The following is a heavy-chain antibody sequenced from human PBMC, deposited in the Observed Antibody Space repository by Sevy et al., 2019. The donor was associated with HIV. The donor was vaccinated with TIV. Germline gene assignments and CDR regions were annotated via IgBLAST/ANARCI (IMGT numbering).Heavy chain of an antibody. CDR2: IRSKAYGGTT. CDR1: GFTFGDYA. Sequence: GGSLRLSCTASGFTFGDYAMSWFRQAPRKGLEWVGFIRSKAYGGTTEYAASVKGRFTISRDDSKSIAYLQMNSLKTEDTAVYYCTRGATGTTAPYYFDYWGQGTLVTVSS. J-gene: IGHJ4*02. CDR3: TRGATGTTAPYYFDY. V-gene: IGHV3-49*03. D-gene: IGHD1-1*01.